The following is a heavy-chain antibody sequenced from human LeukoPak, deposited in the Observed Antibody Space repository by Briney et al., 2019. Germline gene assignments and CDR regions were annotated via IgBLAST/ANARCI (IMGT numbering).Heavy chain of an antibody. CDR1: GYTFTSYY. Sequence: ASVKVSCTASGYTFTSYYMHWVRQAPGQGLEWMGIINPSGGSTSYAQKFQGRVTMTRDTSTSTVYMELSSLRSEDTAVYYCARERIAVAGPGDYFDYWGQGTLVTVSS. V-gene: IGHV1-46*01. J-gene: IGHJ4*02. CDR2: INPSGGST. CDR3: ARERIAVAGPGDYFDY. D-gene: IGHD6-19*01.